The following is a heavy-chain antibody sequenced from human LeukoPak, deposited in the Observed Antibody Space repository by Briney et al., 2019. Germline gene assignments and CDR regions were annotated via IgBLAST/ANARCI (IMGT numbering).Heavy chain of an antibody. CDR3: ARDVYGDYGGLDY. Sequence: GPLRLSCAASGSPFSTYAMSWVRQPPGKGLEWVSSIRGSDGSTYYADSVKGRFAISRDNSKNTLYLQMNSLRAEDTTVYYCARDVYGDYGGLDYWGQGTLVTVSS. J-gene: IGHJ4*02. D-gene: IGHD4-17*01. CDR2: IRGSDGST. V-gene: IGHV3-23*01. CDR1: GSPFSTYA.